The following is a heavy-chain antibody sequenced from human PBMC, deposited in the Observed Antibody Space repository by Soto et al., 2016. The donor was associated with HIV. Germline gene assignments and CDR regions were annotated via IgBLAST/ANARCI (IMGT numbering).Heavy chain of an antibody. CDR2: ISSSSSYI. CDR1: GFTFSSYS. Sequence: EVQLVESGGGLVKPGGSLRLSCAASGFTFSSYSMNWVRQAPGKGLEWVSSISSSSSYIYYADSVKGRFTISRDNAKNSLYLQMNSLRAEDTAVYYCARGGLEYSSSPADWGQGTLVTVSS. J-gene: IGHJ4*02. D-gene: IGHD6-6*01. V-gene: IGHV3-21*01. CDR3: ARGGLEYSSSPAD.